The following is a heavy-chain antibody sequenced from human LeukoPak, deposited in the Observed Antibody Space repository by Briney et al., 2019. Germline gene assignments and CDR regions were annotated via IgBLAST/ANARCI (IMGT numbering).Heavy chain of an antibody. V-gene: IGHV3-30*02. CDR2: IRYDGSNK. CDR3: AKDNRAYCGGDCYPLFDY. CDR1: GFTFSSYG. J-gene: IGHJ4*02. Sequence: PGGSLRLSCAASGFTFSSYGMRWVRQAPGKGLEWVAFIRYDGSNKYYADSVKGRFTISRDNSKNTLYLQMNSLRAEDTAVYYCAKDNRAYCGGDCYPLFDYWGQGTLVTVSS. D-gene: IGHD2-21*02.